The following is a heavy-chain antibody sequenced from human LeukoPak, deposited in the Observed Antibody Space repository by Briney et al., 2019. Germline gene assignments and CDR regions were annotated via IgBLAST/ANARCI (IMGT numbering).Heavy chain of an antibody. CDR1: GFTLSSYG. J-gene: IGHJ4*02. CDR3: AKEDVDDILTGYYLDY. D-gene: IGHD3-9*01. V-gene: IGHV3-30*18. Sequence: PGGSLRLSCAASGFTLSSYGMHWVRQAPGKGLEWVAVISYDGSNKYYADSVKGRFTISRDNSKNTLYLQMNSLRAEDTAVYYCAKEDVDDILTGYYLDYWGQGTLVTVSS. CDR2: ISYDGSNK.